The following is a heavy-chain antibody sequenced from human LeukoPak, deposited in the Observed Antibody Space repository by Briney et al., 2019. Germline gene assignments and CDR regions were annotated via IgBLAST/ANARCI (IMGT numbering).Heavy chain of an antibody. J-gene: IGHJ4*02. CDR2: TSSEGNNK. D-gene: IGHD2-15*01. CDR3: ARPFGTHCSRGGCSSGNFDY. CDR1: GFTFNSYY. Sequence: GGSLRLSCTASGFTFNSYYMHWVRQAPGKGLEWVALTSSEGNNKFYAGSVQGRFTISRDNSKNTLYLQMNSPRPEDTAVYYCARPFGTHCSRGGCSSGNFDYWGQGTLVTVSS. V-gene: IGHV3-30*03.